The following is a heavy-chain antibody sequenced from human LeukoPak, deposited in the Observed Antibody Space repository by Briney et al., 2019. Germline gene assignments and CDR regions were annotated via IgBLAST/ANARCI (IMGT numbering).Heavy chain of an antibody. J-gene: IGHJ4*02. CDR1: GYTFTGYY. D-gene: IGHD3-22*01. CDR3: ARDLGSTLAYYYDSSAHVGSGDY. Sequence: ASVKVSCKASGYTFTGYYMHWVRQAPGQGLEWMGWISAYNGNTNYAQKLQGRVTMTTDTSTSTAYMELRSLRSDDTAVYYCARDLGSTLAYYYDSSAHVGSGDYWGQGTPVTVSS. CDR2: ISAYNGNT. V-gene: IGHV1-18*04.